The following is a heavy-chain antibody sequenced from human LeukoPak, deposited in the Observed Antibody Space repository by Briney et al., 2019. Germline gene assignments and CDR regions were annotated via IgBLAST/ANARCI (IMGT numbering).Heavy chain of an antibody. CDR3: ARGLYGIGVQRLDY. CDR1: GGSFSGYY. Sequence: SETLSLTCAVYGGSFSGYYWSWIRQPPGKGLEWIGEINHSGSTNYNPSLKSRVTISVDASKNQFSLKLSSVTAADTAVYYCARGLYGIGVQRLDYGAQGTLVTVSS. J-gene: IGHJ4*02. D-gene: IGHD6-25*01. CDR2: INHSGST. V-gene: IGHV4-34*01.